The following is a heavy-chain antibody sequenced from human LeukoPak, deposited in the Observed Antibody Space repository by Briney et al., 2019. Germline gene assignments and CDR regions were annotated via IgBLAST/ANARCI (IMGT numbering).Heavy chain of an antibody. CDR1: GCTFSSYA. D-gene: IGHD1-7*01. CDR2: ISGSGGST. Sequence: GGSLRLSCAASGCTFSSYAMSWVRQAPGKGLEGVSAISGSGGSTYYADSVKGRFTISRDNSKNTLYVQMNRLRAEDTAVYYCARDNPPPSNWSYEGGFDYWGPGTLVTVSS. CDR3: ARDNPPPSNWSYEGGFDY. J-gene: IGHJ4*02. V-gene: IGHV3-23*01.